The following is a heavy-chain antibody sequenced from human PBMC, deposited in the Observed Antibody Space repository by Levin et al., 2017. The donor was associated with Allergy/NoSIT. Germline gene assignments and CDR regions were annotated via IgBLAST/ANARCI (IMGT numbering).Heavy chain of an antibody. CDR3: ARATTVTTVAFDY. CDR1: GFTFSSYS. D-gene: IGHD4-17*01. V-gene: IGHV3-21*01. J-gene: IGHJ4*02. CDR2: ISSSSSYI. Sequence: SCAASGFTFSSYSMNWVRQAPGKGLEWVSSISSSSSYIYYADSVKGRFTISRDNAKNSLYLQMNSLRAEDTAVYYCARATTVTTVAFDYWGQGTLVTVSS.